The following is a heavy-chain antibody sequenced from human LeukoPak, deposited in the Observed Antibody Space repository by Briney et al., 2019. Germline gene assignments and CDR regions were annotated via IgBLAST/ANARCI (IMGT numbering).Heavy chain of an antibody. Sequence: ASVKVSRMVSGYTLTELSMHWVRQAPGKGLERMGGFDPEDGETIYAQKFQGRVTMTEDTSTDTAYMKLSSLSSEDTAVYYCATGGRWELLYYWGQGTLVTVSS. V-gene: IGHV1-24*01. D-gene: IGHD1-26*01. CDR3: ATGGRWELLYY. J-gene: IGHJ4*02. CDR1: GYTLTELS. CDR2: FDPEDGET.